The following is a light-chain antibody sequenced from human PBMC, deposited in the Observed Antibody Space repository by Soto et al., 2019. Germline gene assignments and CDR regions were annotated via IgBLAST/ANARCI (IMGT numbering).Light chain of an antibody. Sequence: EVVMTQSPATLSVSPGERATLSCRASQSVGSNLVWYQQKPGQAPRLLIYGAFTRASGIPARFSGSGSGTEFTLTISSLQSEDFAVYYCQQYNNWPRTFVQGTKLEIK. V-gene: IGKV3-15*01. CDR3: QQYNNWPRT. CDR1: QSVGSN. J-gene: IGKJ2*01. CDR2: GAF.